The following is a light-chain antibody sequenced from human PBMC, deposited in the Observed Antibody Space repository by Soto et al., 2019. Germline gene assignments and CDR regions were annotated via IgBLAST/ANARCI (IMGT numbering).Light chain of an antibody. CDR1: SSNIGAGYD. Sequence: QPVLTQPPSVSGAPGQRVTISCTGSSSNIGAGYDVRWYQQLPGTAPKLLIYGNSNRPSGVPDRFSRSKSGTSASLAITGLQAEDEADYYCQSYDSSLSGVVFGGGTQLTVL. CDR3: QSYDSSLSGVV. CDR2: GNS. J-gene: IGLJ2*01. V-gene: IGLV1-40*01.